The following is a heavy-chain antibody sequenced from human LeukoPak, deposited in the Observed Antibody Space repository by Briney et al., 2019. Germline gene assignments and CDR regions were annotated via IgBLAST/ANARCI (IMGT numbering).Heavy chain of an antibody. CDR3: GRDPSTVGYMDV. Sequence: GGSLRLSCAASGFTFSSYAMSWVRQAPGKGLEWVSAIIGSGGSTYYADSVKGRFTVSRDNARNLLHQQIHCLSADHAAVYYCGRDPSTVGYMDVWGKGTTVTIS. V-gene: IGHV3-23*01. J-gene: IGHJ6*03. CDR1: GFTFSSYA. D-gene: IGHD2-2*01. CDR2: IIGSGGST.